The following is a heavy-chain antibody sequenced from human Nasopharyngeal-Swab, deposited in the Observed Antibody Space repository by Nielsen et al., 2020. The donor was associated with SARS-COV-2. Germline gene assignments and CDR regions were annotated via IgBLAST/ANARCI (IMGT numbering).Heavy chain of an antibody. CDR3: ARDRQGIAAAGNNYYYGMDV. V-gene: IGHV3-53*01. CDR2: IYSGGST. J-gene: IGHJ6*02. Sequence: GESLKISCAASGFTVSSNYMSWVRQAPGKGLEWVSVIYSGGSTYYADSVKGRFTISRDNSKNTLYLQMNSLRAEDTAVYHCARDRQGIAAAGNNYYYGMDVWGQGTTVTVSS. CDR1: GFTVSSNY. D-gene: IGHD6-13*01.